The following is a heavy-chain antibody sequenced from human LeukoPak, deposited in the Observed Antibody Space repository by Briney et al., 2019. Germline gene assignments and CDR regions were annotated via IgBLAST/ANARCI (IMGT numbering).Heavy chain of an antibody. CDR2: INPSGGST. V-gene: IGHV1-46*01. J-gene: IGHJ5*02. Sequence: GPVKVSCKAPGYTFTSYYMHWVRQAPGQGLEWMGIINPSGGSTGYAQKFQGRVTMTRDMSTSTVYMELSSLRSEDTAVYYCARGRYDFWSGYGWFDPWGQGTLVTVSS. CDR1: GYTFTSYY. D-gene: IGHD3-3*01. CDR3: ARGRYDFWSGYGWFDP.